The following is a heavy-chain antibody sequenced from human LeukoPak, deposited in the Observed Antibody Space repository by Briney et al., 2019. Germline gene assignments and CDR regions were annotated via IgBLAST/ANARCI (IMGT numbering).Heavy chain of an antibody. CDR1: GYSFTSYW. Sequence: GESLKISCKGSGYSFTSYWIGWVRQMPGKGVEWMGILYPGDSDTRYCRSFQGPVTISASKCISTAYLQWSSVKASDTAMYYCARQSCSSTSCYLYFDYWGQGTLVSVSS. V-gene: IGHV5-51*01. CDR2: LYPGDSDT. CDR3: ARQSCSSTSCYLYFDY. D-gene: IGHD2-2*01. J-gene: IGHJ4*02.